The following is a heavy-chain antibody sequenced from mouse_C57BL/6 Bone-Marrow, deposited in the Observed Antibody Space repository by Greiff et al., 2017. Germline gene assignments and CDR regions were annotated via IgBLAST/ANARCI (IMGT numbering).Heavy chain of an antibody. D-gene: IGHD1-1*01. V-gene: IGHV5-6*01. Sequence: EVKLMESGGDLVKPGGSLKLSCAASGFTFSSYGMSWVRQTPDKRLEWVATISSGGSYTYYPDSVKGRFTISRDNAKNTLYLQMSSLKSEDTAMYYCARQRYYYGSSSYFDYWGQGTTLTVSS. J-gene: IGHJ2*01. CDR1: GFTFSSYG. CDR2: ISSGGSYT. CDR3: ARQRYYYGSSSYFDY.